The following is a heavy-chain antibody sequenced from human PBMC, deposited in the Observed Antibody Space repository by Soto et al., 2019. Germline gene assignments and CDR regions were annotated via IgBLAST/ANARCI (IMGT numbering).Heavy chain of an antibody. CDR1: GFTFSSYA. CDR3: ASFDSSIWSGYYKALDY. Sequence: GGSLRLSCAASGFTFSSYAMHWVRQAPGKGLEWVAVISYDGSNKYYADSVKGRFTISRDNSKNTLYLQMNSLRAEDTAVYYCASFDSSIWSGYYKALDYWGQGTLVTVSS. J-gene: IGHJ4*02. D-gene: IGHD3-3*01. CDR2: ISYDGSNK. V-gene: IGHV3-30-3*01.